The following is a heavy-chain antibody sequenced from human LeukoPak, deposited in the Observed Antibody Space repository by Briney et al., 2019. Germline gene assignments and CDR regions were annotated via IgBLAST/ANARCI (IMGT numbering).Heavy chain of an antibody. D-gene: IGHD3-22*01. V-gene: IGHV4-59*01. CDR1: GGSINYYY. Sequence: SSETLSLTCTVSGGSINYYYWSWIRQPPGKGLEYIGYIYSSGSTNYNPSLKSRVTMSVDTSKNQFSLKLSSVTAADTAVYYCARDSRYSDTSGYYYSHYYMDVRGKGTTVTVSS. CDR3: ARDSRYSDTSGYYYSHYYMDV. J-gene: IGHJ6*03. CDR2: IYSSGST.